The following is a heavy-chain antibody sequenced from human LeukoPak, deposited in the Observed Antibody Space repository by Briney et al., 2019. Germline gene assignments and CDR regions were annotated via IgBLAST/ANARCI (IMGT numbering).Heavy chain of an antibody. D-gene: IGHD2-15*01. CDR2: INPSGGST. V-gene: IGHV1-46*01. Sequence: ASVKVSCKASGYTFTSYNMHWLREAPGQGLEWMGIINPSGGSTSYAQKFQARVTMTRDTSTSTVYMELSSLRSEDTAVYYCARALSSCSGGSCYSSWFDPWGQGTLVTVSS. CDR1: GYTFTSYN. CDR3: ARALSSCSGGSCYSSWFDP. J-gene: IGHJ5*02.